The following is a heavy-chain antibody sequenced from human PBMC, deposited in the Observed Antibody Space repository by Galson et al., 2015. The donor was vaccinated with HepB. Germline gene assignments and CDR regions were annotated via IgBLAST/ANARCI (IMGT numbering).Heavy chain of an antibody. D-gene: IGHD1-26*01. V-gene: IGHV4-39*01. CDR2: IYYSGDT. CDR3: ARRPVGPTIGAFDI. J-gene: IGHJ3*02. CDR1: GGSISSSSYY. Sequence: LSLTCTVSGGSISSSSYYWVWIRQPPGKGLEWIGSIYYSGDTYYSPSLKSRVTISVDTSKNQFSLKLSSVTAADTAVYSCARRPVGPTIGAFDIWGQGTMVTVSS.